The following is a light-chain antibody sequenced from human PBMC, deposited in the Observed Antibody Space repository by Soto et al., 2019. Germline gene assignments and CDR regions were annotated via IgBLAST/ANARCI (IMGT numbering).Light chain of an antibody. Sequence: QSALTQPASVSGSPGQSITISCTGISNDVGSYNVVSWYQQHPGKAPKLLIYEGTQRPSGISFRFSASRSGNTASLTISGLQTEDEADYHCCSYAGTYVFGSGTKVTV. CDR3: CSYAGTYV. J-gene: IGLJ1*01. V-gene: IGLV2-23*01. CDR1: SNDVGSYNV. CDR2: EGT.